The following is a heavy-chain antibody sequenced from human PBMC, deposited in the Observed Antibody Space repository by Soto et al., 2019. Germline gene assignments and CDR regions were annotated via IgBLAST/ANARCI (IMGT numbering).Heavy chain of an antibody. CDR1: GGSFSGYY. V-gene: IGHV4-34*01. D-gene: IGHD6-13*01. CDR2: INHSGST. J-gene: IGHJ1*01. Sequence: SETLSLTCAVYGGSFSGYYWTWIRQPPGKGLEWIGEINHSGSTNCNPSLKSRVTISVDTSKNQFSLRLNSVTAADTAVYYFAXTKDSSSHYQYFRHWGQGTPVTVSS. CDR3: AXTKDSSSHYQYFRH.